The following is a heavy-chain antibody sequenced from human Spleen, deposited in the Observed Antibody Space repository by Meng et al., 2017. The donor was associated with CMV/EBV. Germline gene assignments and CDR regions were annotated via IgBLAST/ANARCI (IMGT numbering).Heavy chain of an antibody. J-gene: IGHJ4*02. CDR1: GYTFTTYY. V-gene: IGHV1-46*01. CDR2: INPSGGNT. CDR3: ARGDGVGATDY. Sequence: ASVKVSCKASGYTFTTYYIHWVRQAPGQGLEWMGIINPSGGNTSYAQKFQGRVTMTRDTSTSTVYMELSSLRSDDTAMYYCARGDGVGATDYWGQGTLVTVSS. D-gene: IGHD1-26*01.